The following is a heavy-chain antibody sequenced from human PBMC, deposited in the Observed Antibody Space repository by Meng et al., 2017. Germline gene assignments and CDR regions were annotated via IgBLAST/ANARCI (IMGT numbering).Heavy chain of an antibody. CDR3: ARSSGYLDY. CDR1: GFNFSRYA. Sequence: VPLVEAGGGLVRPGRSLGLSCAAMGFNFSRYAMHWVRQAPGNGLEWVAVISYDGSNKYYADSVKGRFTISRDNSKNTLYLQMNSLRAEDTAVYYCARSSGYLDYWGQGTLVTVSS. CDR2: ISYDGSNK. D-gene: IGHD6-19*01. V-gene: IGHV3-30*01. J-gene: IGHJ4*02.